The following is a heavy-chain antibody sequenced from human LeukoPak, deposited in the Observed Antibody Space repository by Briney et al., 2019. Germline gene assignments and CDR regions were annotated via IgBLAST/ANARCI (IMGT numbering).Heavy chain of an antibody. CDR1: GFTFSSYS. D-gene: IGHD6-13*01. V-gene: IGHV3-48*04. CDR2: ISSSSSTI. J-gene: IGHJ3*02. Sequence: PGGSLRLSCAASGFTFSSYSMNWVRQAPGKGLEWVSYISSSSSTIYYADSVKGRFTISRDNAKNSLYLQMNSLRAEDTAVYYCARQGSSWYYAFDIWGQGTMATVSS. CDR3: ARQGSSWYYAFDI.